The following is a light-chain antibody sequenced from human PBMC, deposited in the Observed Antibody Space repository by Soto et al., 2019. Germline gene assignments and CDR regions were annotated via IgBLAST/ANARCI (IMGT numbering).Light chain of an antibody. CDR2: GAS. CDR1: QSVSSN. CDR3: QQYNNWPDT. Sequence: EIVMTQSPATLSVSPGERATLSCRASQSVSSNLAWYQQKPGQAPRLLIYGASTRATGIPARFSGSGSGTECTLTISSLQSEDFAVYYCQQYNNWPDTFGPGTKVDIK. V-gene: IGKV3-15*01. J-gene: IGKJ3*01.